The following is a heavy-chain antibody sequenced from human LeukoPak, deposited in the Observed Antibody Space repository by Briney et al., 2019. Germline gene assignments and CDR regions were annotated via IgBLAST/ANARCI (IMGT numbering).Heavy chain of an antibody. CDR2: IYYSGTT. CDR3: ARWIRGTNAFDI. J-gene: IGHJ3*02. D-gene: IGHD2-2*03. V-gene: IGHV4-59*01. Sequence: PSETLSLTCTVSGGSITSYYWSWIRQPPGKGLEWIGYIYYSGTTNYNPSLKSRVTISVDTSKNQFSLKVNSVTAADTAVYYCARWIRGTNAFDIWGQGTMVTVSS. CDR1: GGSITSYY.